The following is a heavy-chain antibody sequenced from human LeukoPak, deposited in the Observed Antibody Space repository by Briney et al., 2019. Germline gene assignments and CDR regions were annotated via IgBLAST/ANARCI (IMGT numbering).Heavy chain of an antibody. J-gene: IGHJ4*02. CDR2: ISAYNGNT. CDR3: ARAGYSRDRGDPYYFDY. D-gene: IGHD1-26*01. Sequence: GASVKVSCKASGYTFTRLGINWVRQAPGQGLEWMGWISAYNGNTNYAQKLQGRVTMTTDTSTSTAYIELRSLRSDDTAVYYCARAGYSRDRGDPYYFDYWGQGTLVTVSS. CDR1: GYTFTRLG. V-gene: IGHV1-18*01.